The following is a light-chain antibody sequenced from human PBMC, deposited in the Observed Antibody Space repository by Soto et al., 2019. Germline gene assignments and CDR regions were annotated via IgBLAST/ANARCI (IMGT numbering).Light chain of an antibody. CDR2: DVS. V-gene: IGLV2-14*03. J-gene: IGLJ1*01. CDR3: SSYTTSNTRQIV. CDR1: SSDVGGYNY. Sequence: QSALTQPASVSGSPGQSINISCTGTSSDVGGYNYVSWYQHHPGKAPKLIINDVSNRPSGVSNPFSGSKSGNTASLTISGLQLEDEADYYCSSYTTSNTRQIVFGTGTKVTVL.